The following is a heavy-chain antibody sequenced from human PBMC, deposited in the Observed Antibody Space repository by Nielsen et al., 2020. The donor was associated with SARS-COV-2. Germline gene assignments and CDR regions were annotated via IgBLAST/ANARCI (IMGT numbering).Heavy chain of an antibody. CDR1: EFTFSSYA. CDR2: ISYDGSNK. D-gene: IGHD5-18*01. V-gene: IGHV3-30-3*01. Sequence: GESLKISCAASEFTFSSYAMHWVRQAPGKGLEWVAVISYDGSNKYYADSVKGRFTISRDNSKNTLYLQMNSLRAEDTAVYYCARERRHGYSYGYEFDYWGQGTLVTVSS. J-gene: IGHJ4*02. CDR3: ARERRHGYSYGYEFDY.